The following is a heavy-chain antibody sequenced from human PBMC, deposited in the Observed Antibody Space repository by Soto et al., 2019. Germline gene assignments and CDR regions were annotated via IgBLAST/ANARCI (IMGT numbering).Heavy chain of an antibody. CDR1: GFSLSTSGLG. J-gene: IGHJ4*02. CDR3: AHRPSGWYLFDY. Sequence: QITLKESGPTLVRPTQTLTLTCTFSGFSLSTSGLGVGWIRQPPGKALEWLALIYWNDDKRYSPSLKARLTITKDPTKNQVVLTMTNMDPVDTATYYCAHRPSGWYLFDYWGQGTLVTGSS. CDR2: IYWNDDK. D-gene: IGHD6-19*01. V-gene: IGHV2-5*01.